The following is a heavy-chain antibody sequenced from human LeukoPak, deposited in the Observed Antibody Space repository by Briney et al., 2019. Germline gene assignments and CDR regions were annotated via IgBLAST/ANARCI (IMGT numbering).Heavy chain of an antibody. CDR3: AKDINTDTAMVIDY. V-gene: IGHV3-9*01. CDR1: GFTFDDYA. CDR2: RNSGRI. Sequence: GGSLRLSCVASGFTFDDYAMHWVRQAPGKGLEWVSGRNSGRIGYADSVKGRFTISRDNAKNSLYLQMNSLRAEDTALYYCAKDINTDTAMVIDYWGPGTLVTVSS. J-gene: IGHJ4*02. D-gene: IGHD5-18*01.